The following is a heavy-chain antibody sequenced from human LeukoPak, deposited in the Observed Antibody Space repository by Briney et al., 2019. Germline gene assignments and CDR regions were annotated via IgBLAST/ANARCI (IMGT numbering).Heavy chain of an antibody. CDR1: GFTFSNYD. V-gene: IGHV3-30*03. CDR3: AGAGFGGTDYH. Sequence: PGGSLRLSCAASGFTFSNYDMLWVRQAPVKGLEWVAVASRLESHRYYADSVRGRFTISRDNSKNTLYLQMNSLRAEDTAVYYCAGAGFGGTDYHWGQGTLVTVSS. D-gene: IGHD4-23*01. CDR2: ASRLESHR. J-gene: IGHJ5*02.